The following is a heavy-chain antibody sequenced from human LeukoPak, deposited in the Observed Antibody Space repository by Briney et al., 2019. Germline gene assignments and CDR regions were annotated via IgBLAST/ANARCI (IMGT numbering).Heavy chain of an antibody. J-gene: IGHJ6*02. CDR1: GGSISSGGYY. V-gene: IGHV4-31*03. D-gene: IGHD2-15*01. Sequence: PSETLSLTCTVSGGSISSGGYYWSWIRQHPGKGLEWIGYIYYSGSTYYNPSLKSRVTISVDTSKNQFSLKLSSVTAADTAVYYCARDGTKYCSGGSRYSRNGMDVWGQGTTVTVSS. CDR2: IYYSGST. CDR3: ARDGTKYCSGGSRYSRNGMDV.